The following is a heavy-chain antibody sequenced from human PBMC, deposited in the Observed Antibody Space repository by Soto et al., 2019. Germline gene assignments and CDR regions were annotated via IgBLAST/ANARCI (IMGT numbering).Heavy chain of an antibody. CDR1: GGTFSSYA. Sequence: SVKVSCKASGGTFSSYAISWVRQAPGQGLEWMGGIIPIFGTANYARKFRGRVTITADESTSTAYMELSSLRSEDTAVYYCARGGPYIVVATGGAFDIWGQGTMVTVSS. J-gene: IGHJ3*02. CDR3: ARGGPYIVVATGGAFDI. CDR2: IIPIFGTA. V-gene: IGHV1-69*13. D-gene: IGHD2-15*01.